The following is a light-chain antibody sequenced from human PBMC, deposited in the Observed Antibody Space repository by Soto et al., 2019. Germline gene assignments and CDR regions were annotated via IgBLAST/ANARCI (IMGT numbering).Light chain of an antibody. CDR1: SGHSSYA. CDR3: QTWGTGTFYV. J-gene: IGLJ1*01. V-gene: IGLV4-69*01. CDR2: LNSDGSH. Sequence: QLVLTQSPSASASLGASVKLTCTLSSGHSSYAIAWHQQQPEKGPRYLMKLNSDGSHSKGDGIPDRFSGSSSGAERYLTISSLQSEDEADYYGQTWGTGTFYVFGTGTKVTVL.